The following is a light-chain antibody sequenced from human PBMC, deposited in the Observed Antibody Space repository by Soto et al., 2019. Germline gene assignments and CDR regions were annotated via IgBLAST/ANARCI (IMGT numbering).Light chain of an antibody. CDR3: AAWDGSLKGVV. CDR1: SSNIGSNT. CDR2: NNN. J-gene: IGLJ2*01. Sequence: QSVLTQPPSASGTPGQRVTLSCSGSSSNIGSNTVNWYQQFPGTAPKLLMYNNNQRPSGVPDRFSGSKSGTSASLAISGLQSEDEAHYYCAAWDGSLKGVVFGGGTKLTVL. V-gene: IGLV1-44*01.